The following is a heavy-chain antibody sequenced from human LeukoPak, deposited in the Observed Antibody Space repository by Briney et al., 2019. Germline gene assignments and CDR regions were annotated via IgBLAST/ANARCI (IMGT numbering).Heavy chain of an antibody. Sequence: ASVKVSCKASGYTFTSYGISWVRQAPGQGLEWMGWISAYNGNTNYAQKLQGRVIMTTDTSTSTAYMGLRSLRSDDTAVYYCARAARRRDNWFDPWGQGTLVTVSS. CDR3: ARAARRRDNWFDP. V-gene: IGHV1-18*04. J-gene: IGHJ5*02. CDR1: GYTFTSYG. CDR2: ISAYNGNT.